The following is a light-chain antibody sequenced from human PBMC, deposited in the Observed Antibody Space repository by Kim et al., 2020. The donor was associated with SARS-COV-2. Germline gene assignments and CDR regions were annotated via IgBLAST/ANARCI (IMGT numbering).Light chain of an antibody. V-gene: IGKV3-11*01. CDR1: HNVGIN. CDR3: QQRGSWPPAVT. J-gene: IGKJ4*01. Sequence: PGEGATLSCWASHNVGINLAWYQQTPGQSPRLLIYDAAMRAAGIPDRFSGSGSGTDFTLTIGSLAPEDFAIYYCQQRGSWPPAVTFGVGTKVDIK. CDR2: DAA.